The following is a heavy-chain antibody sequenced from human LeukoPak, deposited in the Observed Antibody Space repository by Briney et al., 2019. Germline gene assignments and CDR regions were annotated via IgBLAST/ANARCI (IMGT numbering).Heavy chain of an antibody. V-gene: IGHV1-46*01. CDR1: GYTFTSYY. J-gene: IGHJ3*02. Sequence: ASVKVSCKASGYTFTSYYMHWVRQAPGQGLEWMGIINPSGGSTSYAQKFQGRVTMTRDMSTSTVYMELSSLRSEDTAVYYCARRYHYDSSGPIDDAFDIWGQGTMVTVSS. CDR3: ARRYHYDSSGPIDDAFDI. D-gene: IGHD3-22*01. CDR2: INPSGGST.